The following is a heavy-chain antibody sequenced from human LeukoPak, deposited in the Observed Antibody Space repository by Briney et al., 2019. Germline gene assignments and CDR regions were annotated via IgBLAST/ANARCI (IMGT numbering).Heavy chain of an antibody. CDR3: AKDRYADTALMSYYFDY. CDR2: ISYDGINK. V-gene: IGHV3-30*18. J-gene: IGHJ4*02. D-gene: IGHD5-18*01. Sequence: GGSLRLSCAASGFTFSSYRMSWVRQAPGKGLEWVAVISYDGINKYYADSVKGRFTISRDNSKNTLYLQMNSLRAEDTAVYYCAKDRYADTALMSYYFDYWGQGTLVTVSS. CDR1: GFTFSSYR.